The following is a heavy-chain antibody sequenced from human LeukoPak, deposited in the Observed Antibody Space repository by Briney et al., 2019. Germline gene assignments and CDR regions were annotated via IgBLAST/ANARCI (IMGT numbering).Heavy chain of an antibody. CDR1: GFTFSSYA. Sequence: GGSLRLPCSASGFTFSSYALSWVRQAPGKGLEYVSGITSTGGTTYYADSVKGRFTISRDNSENTLYLQMSSLRPEDTALYYCVKRSCSGGTCPLDYWGQGTLVTVSS. CDR3: VKRSCSGGTCPLDY. D-gene: IGHD2-15*01. V-gene: IGHV3-64D*09. CDR2: ITSTGGTT. J-gene: IGHJ4*02.